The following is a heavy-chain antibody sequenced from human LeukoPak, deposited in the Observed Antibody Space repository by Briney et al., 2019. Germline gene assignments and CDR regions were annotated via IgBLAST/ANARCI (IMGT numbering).Heavy chain of an antibody. D-gene: IGHD1-26*01. V-gene: IGHV3-30*02. CDR1: GFTFSSYG. CDR2: IRYDGSNK. CDR3: AKDMPMWDLGPYSGSYPALDY. Sequence: GGSLRLSCAASGFTFSSYGMHWVRQAPGKGLEWVAFIRYDGSNKYYADSVKGRFTISRDNSKNTLYLQMNSLRAEDTAVYYCAKDMPMWDLGPYSGSYPALDYWGQGTLVTVSS. J-gene: IGHJ4*02.